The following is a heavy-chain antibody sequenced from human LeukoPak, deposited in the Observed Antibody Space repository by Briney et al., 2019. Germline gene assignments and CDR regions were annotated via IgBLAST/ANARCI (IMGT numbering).Heavy chain of an antibody. J-gene: IGHJ4*02. D-gene: IGHD3-10*01. CDR3: ATYGSGIDY. Sequence: GGSLRLSCAASGFTFSDYYMSWIRQAPGKGLEWVSYISSSNRYTNYADSVKGRFTISRDNAKNSLYLQMNSLRDEDSAVYYCATYGSGIDYWGQGTLVTVSS. V-gene: IGHV3-11*06. CDR2: ISSSNRYT. CDR1: GFTFSDYY.